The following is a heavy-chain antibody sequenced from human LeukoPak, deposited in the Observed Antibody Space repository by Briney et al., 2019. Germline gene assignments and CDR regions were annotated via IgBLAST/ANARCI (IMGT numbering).Heavy chain of an antibody. Sequence: PGGSLRLSCAASGFTFSSYWMHWVRQAPGKGLVWVSRINSDGSSTRYADSVKGRFTFSRDNAKNTLYLQMNSLRAEDTAVYYCARAMNIKVGSTSFDYWGQGTLVTVSS. J-gene: IGHJ4*02. D-gene: IGHD1-26*01. V-gene: IGHV3-74*01. CDR2: INSDGSST. CDR1: GFTFSSYW. CDR3: ARAMNIKVGSTSFDY.